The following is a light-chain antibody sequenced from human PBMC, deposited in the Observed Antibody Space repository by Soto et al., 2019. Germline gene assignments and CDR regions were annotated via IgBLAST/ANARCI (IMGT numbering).Light chain of an antibody. CDR2: KAS. CDR3: QQYNSG. Sequence: IQMTQFPSTLSDSAGETVTITCRASQTFSTWLAWNQHKPGRAPKLLIYKASNLENGVPSRFSGSGSGTIFTLTISRLQPDDFATYYCQQYNSGFGQGTKVEIK. V-gene: IGKV1-5*03. CDR1: QTFSTW. J-gene: IGKJ1*01.